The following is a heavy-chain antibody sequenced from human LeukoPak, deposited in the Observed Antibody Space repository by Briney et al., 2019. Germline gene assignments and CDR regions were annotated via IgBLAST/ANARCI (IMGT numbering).Heavy chain of an antibody. CDR2: ISGSGGST. D-gene: IGHD3-3*01. V-gene: IGHV3-23*01. CDR3: ARPLRESGYFYFDY. CDR1: GFTFSNYA. J-gene: IGHJ4*02. Sequence: GGSLRLSCAASGFTFSNYAMNWVRQAPGKGLEWVSAISGSGGSTYYPDSVKGRFTISRDNAKNSLYLQMNSLRAEDTAIYYCARPLRESGYFYFDYWGQGTLVTVSS.